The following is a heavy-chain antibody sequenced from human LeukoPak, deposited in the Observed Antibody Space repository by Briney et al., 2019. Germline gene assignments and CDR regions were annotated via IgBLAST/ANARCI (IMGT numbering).Heavy chain of an antibody. Sequence: SVKVSCKASGGTFSSYAISWVRQAPGQGLEWMGRIIPILGIANYAQKFQGRVTSTADKSTSTAYMELSSLRSEDTAVYYCARDSYYDSSGYYYGPVDYWGQGTLVTVSS. V-gene: IGHV1-69*04. CDR1: GGTFSSYA. J-gene: IGHJ4*02. CDR2: IIPILGIA. CDR3: ARDSYYDSSGYYYGPVDY. D-gene: IGHD3-22*01.